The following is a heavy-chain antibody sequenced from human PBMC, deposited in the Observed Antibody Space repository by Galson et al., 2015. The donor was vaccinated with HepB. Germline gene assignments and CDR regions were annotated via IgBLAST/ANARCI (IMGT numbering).Heavy chain of an antibody. Sequence: LSLTCSVSGGSIKSHYWSWIRQAPGKGLEWVGYISDRGNTNYNPSLKSRLTISVDTSKNRVSLTLSSVTAADTAVYFCASDIMIMFGGIAVKSEGFQTWGQGTLVTVSS. CDR2: ISDRGNT. CDR1: GGSIKSHY. D-gene: IGHD3-16*01. CDR3: ASDIMIMFGGIAVKSEGFQT. V-gene: IGHV4-59*11. J-gene: IGHJ5*02.